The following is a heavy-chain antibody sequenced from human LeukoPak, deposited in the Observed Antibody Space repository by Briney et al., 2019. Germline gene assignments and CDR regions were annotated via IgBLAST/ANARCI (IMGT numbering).Heavy chain of an antibody. Sequence: TGGSLRLSCAASGFTFSKYWMLWVRQAPAKGLESVSRINTDGTATTYADSVKGRFTVSRDNADNTMFLQMNSVRDEDTAVYYCATKQWLAPPPDSWGQGTPVTVSS. V-gene: IGHV3-74*01. CDR2: INTDGTAT. J-gene: IGHJ4*02. CDR1: GFTFSKYW. D-gene: IGHD6-19*01. CDR3: ATKQWLAPPPDS.